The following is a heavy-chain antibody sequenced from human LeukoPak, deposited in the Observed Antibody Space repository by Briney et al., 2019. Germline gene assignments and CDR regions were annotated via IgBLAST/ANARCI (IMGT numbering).Heavy chain of an antibody. D-gene: IGHD1-26*01. V-gene: IGHV3-23*01. CDR2: ISGSGGST. CDR3: ARPRYSGSQRYFQH. CDR1: GFTFSSYA. J-gene: IGHJ1*01. Sequence: PGGSLRLSCAASGFTFSSYAMSWVRQAPGKGLEWVSAISGSGGSTYYADSVKGRFTISRDNSKNTLYLQMNSLRAEDTAVYYCARPRYSGSQRYFQHWGQGTLVTVSS.